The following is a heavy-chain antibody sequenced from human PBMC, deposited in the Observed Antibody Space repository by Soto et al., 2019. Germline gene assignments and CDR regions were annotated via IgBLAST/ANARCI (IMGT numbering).Heavy chain of an antibody. D-gene: IGHD2-15*01. J-gene: IGHJ1*01. CDR2: MYYSGST. CDR3: AAPKHCGGGRYLTY. CDR1: GGSMSSYY. Sequence: LSLTCTVSGGSMSSYYWSWIRQTPGKGLEWIAYMYYSGSTKYNPSLKSRVTISVDTSTNQFSLKLSSVTAADTAVYYCAAPKHCGGGRYLTYWGRGTRAAVAS. V-gene: IGHV4-59*01.